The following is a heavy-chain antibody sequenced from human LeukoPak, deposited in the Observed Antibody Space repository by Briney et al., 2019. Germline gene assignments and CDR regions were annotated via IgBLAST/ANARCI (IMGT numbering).Heavy chain of an antibody. CDR3: ARGSTMVSDY. CDR1: GFTFDDYG. Sequence: GGSLRLSCAASGFTFDDYGMSRVRHVAGQGLEWVSGIDWNGASTGYADSVKGRFTISRDNAKKSLYLQMNSLRAEDTALYYCARGSTMVSDYWGQGTLVTVSS. V-gene: IGHV3-20*04. J-gene: IGHJ4*02. CDR2: IDWNGAST. D-gene: IGHD3-10*01.